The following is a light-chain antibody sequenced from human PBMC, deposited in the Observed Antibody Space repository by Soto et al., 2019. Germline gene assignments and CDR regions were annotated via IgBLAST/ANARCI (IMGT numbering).Light chain of an antibody. V-gene: IGKV1-12*01. CDR3: QQASRFPPT. Sequence: DIQMTQSPSSVSASVGDRVTITCRASQGISRWLVWYQQKPGKAPKLLIYGASSLQTGVPSRFSGSGSGTDFTPTISSLQPEDFATYYCQQASRFPPTFGQGTKVDIK. CDR1: QGISRW. CDR2: GAS. J-gene: IGKJ1*01.